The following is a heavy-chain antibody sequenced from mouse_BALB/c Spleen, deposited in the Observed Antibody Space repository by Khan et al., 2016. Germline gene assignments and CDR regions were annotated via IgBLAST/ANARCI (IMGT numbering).Heavy chain of an antibody. Sequence: EVELVESGGGLVQPGGSRKLSCAASGFTFSSFGIHWVRQAPEKGLEWVAYISSGSSTIYYEDTVKVRFTISRDNPKNTLFLQMTSLRSEDTAMYYCARAGNYRYDGAMDYWGQGTSVTVSS. J-gene: IGHJ4*01. V-gene: IGHV5-17*02. CDR2: ISSGSSTI. D-gene: IGHD2-14*01. CDR3: ARAGNYRYDGAMDY. CDR1: GFTFSSFG.